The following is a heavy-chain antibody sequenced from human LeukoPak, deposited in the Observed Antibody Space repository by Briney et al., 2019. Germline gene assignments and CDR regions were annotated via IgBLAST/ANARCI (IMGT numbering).Heavy chain of an antibody. CDR1: GHTFNSYP. D-gene: IGHD3-3*01. V-gene: IGHV1-18*01. Sequence: GASVKVSCKASGHTFNSYPLTWVRQAPGVGFEWVGWITADNFNTNYAQKFQGRVTLTKETSTNTAYMEMRSLMSDDTAVYYCARVRMPFGVVASPDALDVWGQGTAVTVSS. CDR3: ARVRMPFGVVASPDALDV. CDR2: ITADNFNT. J-gene: IGHJ3*01.